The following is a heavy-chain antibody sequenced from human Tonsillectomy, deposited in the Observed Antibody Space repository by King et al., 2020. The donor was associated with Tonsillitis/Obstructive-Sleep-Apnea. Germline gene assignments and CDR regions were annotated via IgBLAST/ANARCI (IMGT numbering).Heavy chain of an antibody. CDR2: ISGSGGST. Sequence: VQLVESGGGLVQPGGSLRLSXAXSGXXFXXXAMSWXXQXPGKXLEWXSAISGSGGSTYYADSVKCRFTIPRDNSKNTLYLQMNSLRAEDTAVYYCAKYRSETTGRFDYXGQGTLVTVSS. CDR1: GXXFXXXA. J-gene: IGHJ4*02. V-gene: IGHV3-23*04. CDR3: AKYRSETTGRFDY. D-gene: IGHD6-19*01.